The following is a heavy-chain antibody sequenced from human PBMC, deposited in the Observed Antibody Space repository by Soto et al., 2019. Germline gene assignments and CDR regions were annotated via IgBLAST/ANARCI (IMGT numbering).Heavy chain of an antibody. CDR1: GGNFRDYA. D-gene: IGHD3-16*01. CDR3: ATARGFYAAMDV. V-gene: IGHV1-69*01. J-gene: IGHJ6*02. Sequence: QVHLVQSGTEVKKPGSSVKVSCKAAGGNFRDYAISWVRQAPGQGPEWMGGIMAVFGTATYAQKFQCRVTISADEFTTTAYLDLSSLTSGAAAVYYCATARGFYAAMDVWGQGTTVTVSS. CDR2: IMAVFGTA.